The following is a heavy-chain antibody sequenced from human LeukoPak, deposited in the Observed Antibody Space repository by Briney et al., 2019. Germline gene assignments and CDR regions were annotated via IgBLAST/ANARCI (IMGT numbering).Heavy chain of an antibody. V-gene: IGHV3-30*18. Sequence: GGSLRLSCAASGFTFSSYGMHWVRQAPGKGLEWVAVISYDGSNKYYADSVKGRFTISRDNSKNTLYLQMNSLRAEDTAVYYCAKGPRRGYCGGDCYSGYFDYWGQGTLVTVSS. CDR1: GFTFSSYG. CDR3: AKGPRRGYCGGDCYSGYFDY. CDR2: ISYDGSNK. D-gene: IGHD2-21*02. J-gene: IGHJ4*02.